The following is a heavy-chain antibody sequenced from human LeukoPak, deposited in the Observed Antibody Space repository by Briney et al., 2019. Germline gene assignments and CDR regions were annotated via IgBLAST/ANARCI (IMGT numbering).Heavy chain of an antibody. J-gene: IGHJ4*02. CDR2: ISPDNGDT. Sequence: ASVTVSCKTSGYTFTGYYIHWVRQAPGQGLEWMGWISPDNGDTNYAQKFQGRVTMTRDTSISTAYMELSRLKYDDTAVYYCSRRMAVAATFDYWGQGTLVTVSS. D-gene: IGHD6-19*01. CDR3: SRRMAVAATFDY. CDR1: GYTFTGYY. V-gene: IGHV1-2*02.